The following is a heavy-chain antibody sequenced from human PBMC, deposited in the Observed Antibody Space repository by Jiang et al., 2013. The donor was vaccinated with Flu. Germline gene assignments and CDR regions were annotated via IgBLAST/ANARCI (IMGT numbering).Heavy chain of an antibody. CDR3: AHGGEHFGY. Sequence: GDSTFYADSAKGRFTISRDNSKNTLYLQMNNLRVEDTAIYYCAHGGEHFGYWGQGTLVTVSS. D-gene: IGHD1/OR15-1a*01. J-gene: IGHJ4*02. V-gene: IGHV3-23*01. CDR2: GDST.